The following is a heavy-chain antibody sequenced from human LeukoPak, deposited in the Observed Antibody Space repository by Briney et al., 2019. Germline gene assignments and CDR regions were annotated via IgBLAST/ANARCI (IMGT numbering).Heavy chain of an antibody. CDR1: GFTFSSYA. CDR3: AREYCIGGNCQYYFDY. Sequence: GGSLRLSSAASGFTFSSYAMHWVRQAPGKGLEYVSAISSNGGSPYYANSVKGRFTISRDNSKNTLYLQMSSLGAEDMAVYYCAREYCIGGNCQYYFDYWGQGTLVTVSS. CDR2: ISSNGGSP. J-gene: IGHJ4*02. V-gene: IGHV3-64*01. D-gene: IGHD2-15*01.